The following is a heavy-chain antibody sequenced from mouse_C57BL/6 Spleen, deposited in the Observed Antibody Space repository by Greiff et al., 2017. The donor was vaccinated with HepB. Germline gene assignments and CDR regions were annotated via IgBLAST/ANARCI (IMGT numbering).Heavy chain of an antibody. D-gene: IGHD3-3*01. V-gene: IGHV1-59*01. CDR2: IDPSDSYT. J-gene: IGHJ1*03. CDR3: ARSRNWYFDV. Sequence: VQLQQPGAELVRPGTSVKLSCKASGYTFTSYWMHWVKQRPGQGLEWIGVIDPSDSYTNYNQKFKGKATVTVDTSSSTAYMQLSSLTSEDSAVYYCARSRNWYFDVWGTGTTVTVSS. CDR1: GYTFTSYW.